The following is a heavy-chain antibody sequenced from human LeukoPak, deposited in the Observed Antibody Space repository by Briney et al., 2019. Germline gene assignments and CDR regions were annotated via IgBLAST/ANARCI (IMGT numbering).Heavy chain of an antibody. CDR1: GFTFSSYE. D-gene: IGHD2-2*01. CDR2: ITSSGTTI. Sequence: QSGGSLRLSCAASGFTFSSYEMNWVRQAPGKGLEWLSYITSSGTTIYYADSVKGRFTISRDNAKNSLYLQMNSLRAEDTAVYYCARDPLALLAAIPGAFDYWGQGILVTVSS. V-gene: IGHV3-48*03. CDR3: ARDPLALLAAIPGAFDY. J-gene: IGHJ4*02.